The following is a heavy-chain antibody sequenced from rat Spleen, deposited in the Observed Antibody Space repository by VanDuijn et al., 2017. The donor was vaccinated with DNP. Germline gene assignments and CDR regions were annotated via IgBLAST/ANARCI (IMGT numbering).Heavy chain of an antibody. D-gene: IGHD1-12*01. J-gene: IGHJ4*01. V-gene: IGHV5-29*01. CDR3: ARHRTIMPYYYVMDA. CDR2: ISYNGGTP. Sequence: EVQLVESGGGLVQPGRSLKLSCAASGFTFSNYDMAWVLQAPTKALEWVATISYNGGTPYYRDSVKGRFTIPRDNAQSTLYLQMDSLRSEDTATYYCARHRTIMPYYYVMDAWGQGASVTVSS. CDR1: GFTFSNYD.